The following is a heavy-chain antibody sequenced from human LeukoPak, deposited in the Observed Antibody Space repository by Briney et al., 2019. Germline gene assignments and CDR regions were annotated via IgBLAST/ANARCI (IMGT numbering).Heavy chain of an antibody. CDR1: GFTFGSYA. D-gene: IGHD3-22*01. CDR2: ISYDGSNK. Sequence: GRSLRLSCAASGFTFGSYAMHWVRQAPGKGLEWVAVISYDGSNKYYADSVKGRFTISRDNSKNTLYLQMNSLRAEDTAVYYCATQSITMIGDYWGQGTLVTVSS. V-gene: IGHV3-30*01. J-gene: IGHJ4*02. CDR3: ATQSITMIGDY.